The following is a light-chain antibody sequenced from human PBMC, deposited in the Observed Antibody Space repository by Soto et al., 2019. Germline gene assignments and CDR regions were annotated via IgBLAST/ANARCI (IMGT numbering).Light chain of an antibody. Sequence: EIVMTQSPATLSVSPGERATLSCGASQSVSSTLAWYQQKPGQSHRLLIYGASTRATGIPARFSGSGSGTEFTLAISSLQSEDFAVYYCQQYSDWPYTFGQGTKLEIK. V-gene: IGKV3-15*01. CDR2: GAS. CDR3: QQYSDWPYT. J-gene: IGKJ2*01. CDR1: QSVSST.